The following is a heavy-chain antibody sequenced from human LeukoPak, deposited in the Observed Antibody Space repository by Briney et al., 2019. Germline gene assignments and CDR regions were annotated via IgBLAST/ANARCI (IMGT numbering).Heavy chain of an antibody. J-gene: IGHJ4*02. CDR1: GFTFSSYE. V-gene: IGHV3-48*03. Sequence: PGGSLRLSCSASGFTFSSYEMNWVRQAPGKGLEWITDITGSGDTIYYADSVEGRFTISRDNAKNSLFLQMNSLTADDTAVYYCARERTTIVSGTTIGAYWGQGTLVTVSS. D-gene: IGHD2/OR15-2a*01. CDR2: ITGSGDTI. CDR3: ARERTTIVSGTTIGAY.